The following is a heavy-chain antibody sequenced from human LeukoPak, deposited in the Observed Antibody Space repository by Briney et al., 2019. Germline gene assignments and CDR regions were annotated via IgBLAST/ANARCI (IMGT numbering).Heavy chain of an antibody. V-gene: IGHV4-34*01. CDR1: GGSFSGYY. Sequence: SETLSLTCAVYGGSFSGYYWSWIRQPPGRGLEWIGEINHSGSTNYNPSLKSRVTISVDTSKNQFSLKLSSVTAADTAVYYCARDTTGYWGQGTLVTVSS. D-gene: IGHD1-26*01. J-gene: IGHJ4*02. CDR3: ARDTTGY. CDR2: INHSGST.